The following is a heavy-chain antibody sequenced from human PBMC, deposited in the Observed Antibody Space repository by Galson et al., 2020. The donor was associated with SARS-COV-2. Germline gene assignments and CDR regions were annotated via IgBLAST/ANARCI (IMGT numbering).Heavy chain of an antibody. D-gene: IGHD3-3*01. V-gene: IGHV3-11*06. Sequence: GGSLRLSCAASGFTFSDYSMSWIRQAPGKGLEWISYISSSSSSPGMGLEWVSYFSTSNTGDTNYADSVKGRFTISRDNARNSLFLQMDSLRVEDTAVYYCARDPDFWSGSIRLDALDIWGQGTLVDVSS. CDR1: GFTFSDYS. CDR3: ARDPDFWSGSIRLDALDI. J-gene: IGHJ3*02. CDR2: FSTSNTGDT.